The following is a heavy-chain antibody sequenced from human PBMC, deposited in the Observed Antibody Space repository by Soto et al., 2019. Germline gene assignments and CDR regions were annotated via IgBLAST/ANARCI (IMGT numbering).Heavy chain of an antibody. CDR1: GVTFSSYA. CDR3: AKDKSAMAPPHAFDI. J-gene: IGHJ3*02. CDR2: ISGSGGST. V-gene: IGHV3-23*01. Sequence: GGSLGLACAASGVTFSSYAMSWFRQAPGKGLEWVSAISGSGGSTYYADSVKGRFTISRDNSKNTLYLQMNSLRAEDTAVYYCAKDKSAMAPPHAFDIWGQGTMVTVSS. D-gene: IGHD5-18*01.